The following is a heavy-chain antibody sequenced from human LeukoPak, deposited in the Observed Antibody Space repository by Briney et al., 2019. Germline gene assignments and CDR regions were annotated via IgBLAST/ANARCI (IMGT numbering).Heavy chain of an antibody. CDR2: IYYSGNT. V-gene: IGHV4-39*01. Sequence: PSETLSLTCSVSGGSISSSNYYWGWIRQPPGKGLEWIGSIYYSGNTQYNPSLKSRVTISVDTAKNQFSLKLSSVTAADTAVYYCASEGARGSYFFHWGQGTLVTVSS. CDR1: GGSISSSNYY. CDR3: ASEGARGSYFFH. J-gene: IGHJ4*02. D-gene: IGHD1-26*01.